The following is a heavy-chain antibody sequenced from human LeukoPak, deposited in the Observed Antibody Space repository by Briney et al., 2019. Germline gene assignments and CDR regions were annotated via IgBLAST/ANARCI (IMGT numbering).Heavy chain of an antibody. V-gene: IGHV4-59*12. CDR3: ARDGTMVRGVMD. CDR1: GDSINSYY. Sequence: SETLSLTCTVSGDSINSYYWSWIRQPPGKGLEWLGYIYYRGSANYNPSLKSRVTISIDTSKNQFSLKLTSVTAADTAVYYCARDGTMVRGVMDWGQGTLVTVSS. J-gene: IGHJ4*02. D-gene: IGHD3-10*01. CDR2: IYYRGSA.